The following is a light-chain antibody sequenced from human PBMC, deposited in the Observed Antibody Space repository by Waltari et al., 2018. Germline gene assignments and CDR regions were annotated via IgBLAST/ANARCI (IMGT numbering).Light chain of an antibody. J-gene: IGKJ4*01. CDR2: WAS. CDR3: QQYFGLPLT. CDR1: QSVLYSSISKNY. Sequence: DIVMTQSPDSLAVSLGERATINCKSSQSVLYSSISKNYLAWYQQKPGQTPKVLISWASTRESGVPDRFSGSGSGTDFTLTISSLQAEDVAVYYCQQYFGLPLTFGGGTKLEIK. V-gene: IGKV4-1*01.